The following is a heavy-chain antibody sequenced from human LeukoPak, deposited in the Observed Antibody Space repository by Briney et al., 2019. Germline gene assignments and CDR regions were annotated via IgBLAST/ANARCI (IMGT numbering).Heavy chain of an antibody. V-gene: IGHV3-30*18. J-gene: IGHJ4*02. CDR2: ISYDGSNK. Sequence: GRSLRLSCAASGFTFSSYGMHWVRQAPGKGLEWVAVISYDGSNKYYADSVKGRFTISRDNSKNTLYLQMNSLRAEDTAVYYCAKSSDSSGCSPNYWGQGTLVTVSS. CDR3: AKSSDSSGCSPNY. CDR1: GFTFSSYG. D-gene: IGHD3-22*01.